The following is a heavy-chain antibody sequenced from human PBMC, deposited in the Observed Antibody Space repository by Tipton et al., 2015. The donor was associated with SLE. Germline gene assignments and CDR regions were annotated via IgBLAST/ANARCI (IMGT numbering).Heavy chain of an antibody. Sequence: LRLSCTVSGVSMSTSSYYWGWIRQPPGKGLEWIGSKHYSGSTYYNPSLKSRVTISLDTSKNQFSLKLSPVTAADTAVYYCARAVYYFDFWGQGTLVTVSS. V-gene: IGHV4-39*07. CDR3: ARAVYYFDF. J-gene: IGHJ4*02. CDR2: KHYSGST. CDR1: GVSMSTSSYY.